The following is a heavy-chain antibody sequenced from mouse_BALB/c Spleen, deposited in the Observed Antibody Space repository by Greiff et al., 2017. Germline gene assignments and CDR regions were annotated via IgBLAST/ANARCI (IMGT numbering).Heavy chain of an antibody. CDR3: ARGGTTVVATYYYAMDY. CDR1: GYTFTSYW. Sequence: VQLQQSGAELAKPGASVKMSCKASGYTFTSYWMHWVKQRPGQGLEWIGYINPSTGYTEYNQKFKDKATLTADKSSSTAYMQLSSLTSEDSAVYYCARGGTTVVATYYYAMDYWGQGTSVTVSS. J-gene: IGHJ4*01. D-gene: IGHD1-1*01. CDR2: INPSTGYT. V-gene: IGHV1-7*01.